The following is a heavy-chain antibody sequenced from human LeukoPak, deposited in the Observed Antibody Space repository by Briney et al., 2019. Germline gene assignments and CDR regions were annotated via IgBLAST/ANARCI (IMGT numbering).Heavy chain of an antibody. CDR1: GFTFSTYS. CDR2: IRYDGSNK. Sequence: GGSLRLSCAASGFTFSTYSMTWVRQAPGKGLEWVAFIRYDGSNKYYADSVKGRFTISRDNSKNTLYLQMNSLRAEDTAVYYCAKDSCSSTSCYTFDYWGQGTLVTVSS. CDR3: AKDSCSSTSCYTFDY. D-gene: IGHD2-2*02. J-gene: IGHJ4*02. V-gene: IGHV3-30*02.